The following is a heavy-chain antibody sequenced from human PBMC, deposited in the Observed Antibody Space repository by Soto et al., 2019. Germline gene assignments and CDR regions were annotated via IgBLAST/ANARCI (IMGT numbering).Heavy chain of an antibody. CDR2: ISAYNGNT. CDR3: ARRTYYYDSSGYYYSDY. CDR1: GYTFTSYG. D-gene: IGHD3-22*01. J-gene: IGHJ4*02. Sequence: ASVKVSCTASGYTFTSYGISWVRQAPGQGLEWMGWISAYNGNTNYAQKLQGRVTMTTDTSTSKAYMELRSLRSDDTAVYYCARRTYYYDSSGYYYSDYWGQGTLVTVSS. V-gene: IGHV1-18*01.